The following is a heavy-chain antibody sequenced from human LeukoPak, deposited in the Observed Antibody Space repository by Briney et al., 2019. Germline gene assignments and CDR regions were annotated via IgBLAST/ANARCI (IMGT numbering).Heavy chain of an antibody. CDR1: GFSFSSYW. J-gene: IGHJ6*04. CDR3: AELGITMIGGV. Sequence: GGSLRLSCAASGFSFSSYWMHWVRQAPGKGLEWVSYISSSGSTIYYADSVKGRFTISRDNAKNSLYLQMNSLRAEDTAVYYCAELGITMIGGVWGKGTTVTISS. D-gene: IGHD3-10*02. CDR2: ISSSGSTI. V-gene: IGHV3-48*04.